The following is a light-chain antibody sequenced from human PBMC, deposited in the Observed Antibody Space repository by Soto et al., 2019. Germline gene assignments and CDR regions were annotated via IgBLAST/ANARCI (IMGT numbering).Light chain of an antibody. CDR2: GAS. V-gene: IGKV3-15*01. Sequence: EIVMTQSPATLSVSPGERATLSCRASQSVSSNLAWYQQKPGQAPRLLIYGASTRATGIPARFSGSGPGTEFTLTIASLQSEDFAVYYCQQNNNWPLTFGGGTKVDIK. CDR1: QSVSSN. J-gene: IGKJ4*01. CDR3: QQNNNWPLT.